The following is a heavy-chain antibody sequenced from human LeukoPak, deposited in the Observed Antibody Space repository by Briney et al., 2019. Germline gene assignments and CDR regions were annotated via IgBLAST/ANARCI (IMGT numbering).Heavy chain of an antibody. J-gene: IGHJ3*02. Sequence: SVKVSCKASGGTFISYAISWVRQAPGQGLEWRGGIIPIFGTANYAQKFQGRVTITADESTSTAYMELSSLRSEDTAVYYCARDLVVVDDDAFDIWGQGTMVTVSS. CDR3: ARDLVVVDDDAFDI. V-gene: IGHV1-69*01. D-gene: IGHD3-22*01. CDR2: IIPIFGTA. CDR1: GGTFISYA.